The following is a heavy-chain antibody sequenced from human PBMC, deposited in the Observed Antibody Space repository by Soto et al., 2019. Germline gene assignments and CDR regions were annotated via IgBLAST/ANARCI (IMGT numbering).Heavy chain of an antibody. CDR1: GFTFSSYA. Sequence: VQLLESGGGLVQPGGSLRLSCAASGFTFSSYAMTWVRQAPGKGLEWVSSISGSGNTTYYADSVKGRFTISRDSSKNTLYLQMNSLRPEDTAVYCCAKARGRTWYEDYWGQGTPVTVSS. CDR2: ISGSGNTT. D-gene: IGHD6-13*01. J-gene: IGHJ4*02. CDR3: AKARGRTWYEDY. V-gene: IGHV3-23*01.